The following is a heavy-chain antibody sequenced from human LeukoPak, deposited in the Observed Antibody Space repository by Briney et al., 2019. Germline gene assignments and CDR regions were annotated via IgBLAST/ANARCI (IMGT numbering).Heavy chain of an antibody. CDR2: IYYSGST. CDR3: ARALRGYKPFDY. CDR1: GGSISSYY. Sequence: SETLSLTCTVSGGSISSYYWSWIRQPPGKGLEWIGYIYYSGSTNYNPSLKSRVTISVDTSKNQFSLKLSSVTAADTAVYYCARALRGYKPFDYWGQGTLVTVSS. V-gene: IGHV4-59*01. J-gene: IGHJ4*02. D-gene: IGHD5-18*01.